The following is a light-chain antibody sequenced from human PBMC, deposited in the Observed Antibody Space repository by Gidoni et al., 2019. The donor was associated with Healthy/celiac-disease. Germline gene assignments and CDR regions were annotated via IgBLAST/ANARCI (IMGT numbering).Light chain of an antibody. CDR2: AAS. J-gene: IGKJ5*01. V-gene: IGKV1-39*01. Sequence: DSQMTQSPSSLSASEGDRVTITCRASQSISSYLNCYQQKPGKAPKLLIYAASSLQSGVPSRFSGSGSGTDFTLTISSLPPEDFATYYCQQSYSTPPITFGQGTRLEIK. CDR3: QQSYSTPPIT. CDR1: QSISSY.